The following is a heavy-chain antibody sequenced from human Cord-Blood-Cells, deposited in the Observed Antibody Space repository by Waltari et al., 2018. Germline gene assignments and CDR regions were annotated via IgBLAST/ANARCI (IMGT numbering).Heavy chain of an antibody. CDR1: GFTCSSYA. Sequence: QEQGVEPVGRVVQPGRSLSLSGAASGFTCSSYAWHWLPQAPGKGREWVAVKSYDGSNKYYAHSVKGRFTISRDNSKNTLYLQMSSLRAEDTAVYYCAREKSEDDAFDIWGQGTMVTVSS. CDR3: AREKSEDDAFDI. CDR2: KSYDGSNK. V-gene: IGHV3-30-3*01. J-gene: IGHJ3*02.